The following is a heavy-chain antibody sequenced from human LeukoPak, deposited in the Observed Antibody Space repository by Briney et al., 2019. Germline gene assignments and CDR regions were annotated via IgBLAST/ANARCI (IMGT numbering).Heavy chain of an antibody. CDR1: GFTFSSYG. CDR2: IWYDGSNK. V-gene: IGHV3-33*01. D-gene: IGHD3-3*01. J-gene: IGHJ4*02. CDR3: VKGHAGTIFGVVPVNPLDY. Sequence: GGSLRLSCAASGFTFSSYGMHWVRQAPGKGLEWVAVIWYDGSNKYYADSVKGRFTISRDNSKNTLYLQMNSLRAEDTAVYYCVKGHAGTIFGVVPVNPLDYWGQGTQVTVSS.